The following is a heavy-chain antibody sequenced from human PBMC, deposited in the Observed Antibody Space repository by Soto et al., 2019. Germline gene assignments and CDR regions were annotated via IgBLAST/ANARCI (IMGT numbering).Heavy chain of an antibody. V-gene: IGHV1-2*04. Sequence: ASVKVSCKASGYSFTDYHIHWLRQSPGQGLEWLGRINPKSGGTSTAQKFQGWVTMTRDRSISTVYMELTRLRSDDTAVYFCARGHSTDCSNGVCSFFYNHEMDVWGQGTTVTVSS. CDR3: ARGHSTDCSNGVCSFFYNHEMDV. J-gene: IGHJ6*02. CDR1: GYSFTDYH. D-gene: IGHD2-8*01. CDR2: INPKSGGT.